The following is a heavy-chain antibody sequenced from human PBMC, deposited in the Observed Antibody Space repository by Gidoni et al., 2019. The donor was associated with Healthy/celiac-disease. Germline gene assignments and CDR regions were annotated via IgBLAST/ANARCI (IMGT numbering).Heavy chain of an antibody. J-gene: IGHJ3*02. D-gene: IGHD3-3*01. CDR3: ARHERKGSRRITIFGETWDAFDI. Sequence: QLQLQESGPGLVKPSETLSLTCTVSGGSISSRGYYCAWIRQPPGKGLGWIGSIYYGGSTYYNPSLKSRVTISGDTSKNQFSLKLSSVTAADTAVYYCARHERKGSRRITIFGETWDAFDIWGQGTIVTVSS. V-gene: IGHV4-39*01. CDR1: GGSISSRGYY. CDR2: IYYGGST.